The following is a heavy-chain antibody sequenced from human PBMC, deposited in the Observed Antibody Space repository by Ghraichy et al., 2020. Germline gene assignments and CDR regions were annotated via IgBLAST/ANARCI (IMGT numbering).Heavy chain of an antibody. Sequence: SQTLSLTCAISGDNVSSNSAAWNWIRQSPSRGLEWLGRTYYRSRWYFDYVVSVRGRITITPDTSKNQFSLQLSSVTPEDTAVYYCARDGPRQNSEYQYGYWFDTWGHGTQVAVSS. J-gene: IGHJ5*01. CDR3: ARDGPRQNSEYQYGYWFDT. CDR1: GDNVSSNSAA. CDR2: TYYRSRWYF. V-gene: IGHV6-1*01. D-gene: IGHD5-18*01.